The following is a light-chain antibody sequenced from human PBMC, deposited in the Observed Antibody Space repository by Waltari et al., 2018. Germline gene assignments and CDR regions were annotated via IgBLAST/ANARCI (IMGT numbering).Light chain of an antibody. CDR3: QQYNTYSS. J-gene: IGKJ2*01. CDR1: QSISNW. CDR2: KAS. Sequence: DIQMTQSPSTLSASVGDRVTITCRASQSISNWLVWYQQKPGKAPNLLIYKASILKSGVPSRFSGSGSGTQFTLTISSLQPGDFATYYCQQYNTYSSFGQGTKLEIK. V-gene: IGKV1-5*03.